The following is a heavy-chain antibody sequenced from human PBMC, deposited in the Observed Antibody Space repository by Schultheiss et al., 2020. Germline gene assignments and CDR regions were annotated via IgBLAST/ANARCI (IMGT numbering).Heavy chain of an antibody. CDR1: GGSIRSSNW. CDR2: IYHSGST. J-gene: IGHJ4*02. V-gene: IGHV4-4*02. Sequence: SETLSLTCAVSGGSIRSSNWWSWVRQPPGKGLEWIGEIYHSGSTNYNPSLKSRVTISVDKSKNQFSLKLSSVTAADTAVDYCARSLCCSGGSCGFFDYWGQGTLVTVSS. D-gene: IGHD2-15*01. CDR3: ARSLCCSGGSCGFFDY.